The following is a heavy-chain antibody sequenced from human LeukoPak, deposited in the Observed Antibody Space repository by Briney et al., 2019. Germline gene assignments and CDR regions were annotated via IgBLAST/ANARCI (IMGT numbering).Heavy chain of an antibody. CDR1: GFTFSSYA. D-gene: IGHD3-10*01. V-gene: IGHV3-30-3*01. CDR3: ARGAGDEIDYGSGNNWFDP. CDR2: ISYDGSNK. J-gene: IGHJ5*02. Sequence: GRSLRLSCAASGFTFSSYAMHWVCQAPGKGLEWVAVISYDGSNKYYADSVKGRFTISRDNSKNTLYLQMNSLRAEDTAVYYCARGAGDEIDYGSGNNWFDPWGQGTLVTVSS.